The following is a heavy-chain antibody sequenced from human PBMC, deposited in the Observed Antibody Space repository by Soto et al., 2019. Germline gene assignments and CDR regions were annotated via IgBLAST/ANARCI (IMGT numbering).Heavy chain of an antibody. V-gene: IGHV4-30-4*01. Sequence: QVQLQESGPGLVKPSQTLSLTCTVSGGSISSGDYFWSWIRQPPGKGLEWIGYIYYSASTYYNPSLKSQLTIAIVTSKNPFSLELRSVTAADAAVYYCARQWGGVVVGTGEPRNAFDIWGQGTMVAVSS. D-gene: IGHD2-21*02. CDR3: ARQWGGVVVGTGEPRNAFDI. J-gene: IGHJ3*02. CDR2: IYYSAST. CDR1: GGSISSGDYF.